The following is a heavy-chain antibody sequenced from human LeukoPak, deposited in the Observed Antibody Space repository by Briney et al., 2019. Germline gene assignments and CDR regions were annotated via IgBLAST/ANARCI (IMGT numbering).Heavy chain of an antibody. CDR1: GFTFSSYA. Sequence: PGGSLRLSCAASGFTFSSYAMSWVRQAPGKGLEWVSAISGSGGSTYYADSVKGRFTISRDNSKNTLYLQMNSLRAEDTAVYYCAKESQKAAKMTSGLDPWGQGTLVTVSS. J-gene: IGHJ5*02. D-gene: IGHD2-15*01. CDR3: AKESQKAAKMTSGLDP. V-gene: IGHV3-23*01. CDR2: ISGSGGST.